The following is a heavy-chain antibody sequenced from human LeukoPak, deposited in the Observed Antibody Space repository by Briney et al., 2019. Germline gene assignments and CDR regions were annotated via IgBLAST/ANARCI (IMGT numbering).Heavy chain of an antibody. Sequence: SQTLSLTCTVSGGSISSDNFYWSWIRQPPGKGLEWIGYIYYSGSTYYNPSPKSRITISVDTSKNKFSLKVSSVTAADTAVYFCVREYSSSWSYYFDYWGQGTLVTVSS. CDR2: IYYSGST. J-gene: IGHJ4*02. CDR1: GGSISSDNFY. D-gene: IGHD6-13*01. V-gene: IGHV4-30-4*01. CDR3: VREYSSSWSYYFDY.